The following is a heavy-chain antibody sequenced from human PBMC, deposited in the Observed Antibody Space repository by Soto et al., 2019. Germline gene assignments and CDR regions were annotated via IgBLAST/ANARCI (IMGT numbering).Heavy chain of an antibody. D-gene: IGHD2-8*01. CDR1: GFTFSSYA. J-gene: IGHJ5*02. V-gene: IGHV3-23*01. CDR3: AKDPKSTIRFNWFDP. Sequence: EVQLSESGGGLVQPGGSLRLSCAASGFTFSSYAMSWVRQAPGKGLEWVLGISGSGSSTYYADSVKGRFTISRDNSKKTLYLQMNSLRAEDTAIYYCAKDPKSTIRFNWFDPWGQGTLVTVSS. CDR2: ISGSGSST.